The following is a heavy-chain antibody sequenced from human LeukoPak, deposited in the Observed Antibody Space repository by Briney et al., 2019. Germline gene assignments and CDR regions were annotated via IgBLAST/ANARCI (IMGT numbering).Heavy chain of an antibody. CDR3: AGRRSSGWYAY. CDR1: GFTVSSNY. V-gene: IGHV3-53*01. D-gene: IGHD6-19*01. J-gene: IGHJ4*02. CDR2: IYDSGTT. Sequence: GGSLRLSCATSGFTVSSNYMSWVRQAPGKGLEWVSVIYDSGTTYYADSVKGRFLIFRDTSKNTVDLQMNSLRVEDTAVYYCAGRRSSGWYAYWGQGTLVTVSS.